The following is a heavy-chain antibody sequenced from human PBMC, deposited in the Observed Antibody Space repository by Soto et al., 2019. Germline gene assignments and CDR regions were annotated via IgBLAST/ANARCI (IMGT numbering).Heavy chain of an antibody. D-gene: IGHD3-22*01. V-gene: IGHV4-59*08. CDR3: ARHPNYYDNRLDY. J-gene: IGHJ4*02. CDR2: IYYSGST. Sequence: SETLSLTCTVSGGSISSYYWSWIRQPPGKGLEWIGYIYYSGSTNYNPSLKSRVTISVDTSKNQFSLKLSSVTAADTAVYYCARHPNYYDNRLDYWGQGTLVTVSS. CDR1: GGSISSYY.